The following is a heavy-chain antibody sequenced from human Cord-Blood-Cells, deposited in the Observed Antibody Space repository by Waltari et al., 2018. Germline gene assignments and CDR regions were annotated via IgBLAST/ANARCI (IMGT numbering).Heavy chain of an antibody. V-gene: IGHV4-4*02. D-gene: IGHD6-13*01. CDR3: ARDPDLAAAGAFDI. J-gene: IGHJ3*02. CDR1: GGSISSSNW. CDR2: IYHSGSI. Sequence: QVQLQESGPGLVKPSGTLSLTCAVSGGSISSSNWWSWVRQPPGKGLEWIGEIYHSGSINCNPSLKSRVTISVDKSKNQFSLKRSAVTAADTAVYYCARDPDLAAAGAFDIGGQGTMVTVSS.